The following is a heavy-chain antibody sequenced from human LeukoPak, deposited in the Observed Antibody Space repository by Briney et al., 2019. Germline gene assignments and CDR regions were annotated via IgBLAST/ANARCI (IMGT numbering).Heavy chain of an antibody. CDR3: ARVHLNLHIDY. V-gene: IGHV4-34*01. CDR1: GGSFSGYY. J-gene: IGHJ4*02. D-gene: IGHD4-11*01. CDR2: INHSGST. Sequence: SETLSLTCAVYGGSFSGYYWSWIRQPPRKGLEWIGEINHSGSTNYNPSLKSRVTISVDTSKNQFSLKLSSVTAADTAVYYCARVHLNLHIDYWGQGTLVTVSS.